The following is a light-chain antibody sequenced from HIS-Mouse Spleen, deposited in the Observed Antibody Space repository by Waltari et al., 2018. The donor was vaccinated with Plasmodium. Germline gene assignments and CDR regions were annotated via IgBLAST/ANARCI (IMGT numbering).Light chain of an antibody. CDR3: QQYGSSPYT. J-gene: IGKJ2*01. V-gene: IGKV3-20*01. CDR1: QSVSSSY. CDR2: GAS. Sequence: EIVLTQSPGTLSLSPGERATLSCRDSQSVSSSYLAWYQQKPGQAPRLLLYGASSSATGIPDRFSGSGSGTDFTLTISRLETEDFAVYYCQQYGSSPYTFGQGTKLEIK.